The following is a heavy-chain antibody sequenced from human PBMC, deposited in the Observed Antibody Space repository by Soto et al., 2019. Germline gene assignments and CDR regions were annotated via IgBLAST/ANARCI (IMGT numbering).Heavy chain of an antibody. J-gene: IGHJ4*02. CDR2: INHSGST. Sequence: PSETLSLTCTVSGGSISSSGYYWSWIRQPPGKGLEWIGEINHSGSTNYNPSLKSRVTISVDTSKNQFSLKLSSVTAADTAVYYCARGGAIFGVVIINFFDYWGQGTLVTVSS. V-gene: IGHV4-39*07. CDR3: ARGGAIFGVVIINFFDY. CDR1: GGSISSSGYY. D-gene: IGHD3-3*01.